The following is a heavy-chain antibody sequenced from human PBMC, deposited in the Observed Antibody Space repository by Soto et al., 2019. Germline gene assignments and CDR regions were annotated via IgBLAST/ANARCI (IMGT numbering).Heavy chain of an antibody. Sequence: SETLSLTCAVYGGSFSSFYWSWIRQPPGKGLEWIGEIHHSGSTNYNPSLKSRVSISVDTSKNQFFLKLNSVTAADTAVYYCASRRGWEVLDYWGQGTLVTVSS. J-gene: IGHJ4*02. D-gene: IGHD1-26*01. V-gene: IGHV4-34*01. CDR2: IHHSGST. CDR3: ASRRGWEVLDY. CDR1: GGSFSSFY.